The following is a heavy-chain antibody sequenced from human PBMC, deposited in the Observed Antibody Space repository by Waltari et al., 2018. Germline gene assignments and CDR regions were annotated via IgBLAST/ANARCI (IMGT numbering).Heavy chain of an antibody. CDR1: GVSFGSYS. Sequence: EVNLVQSGGGLVQPGVSLSLSCAASGVSFGSYSMDWFRQAPGKGLEWVSYMSSSRSTVYYADSVKGRFTISRDNAKNSLYLQMNSLRAEDTAVYYCAREYYTHFDYWGQGTLVTVSS. CDR3: AREYYTHFDY. CDR2: MSSSRSTV. J-gene: IGHJ4*02. D-gene: IGHD3-10*01. V-gene: IGHV3-48*01.